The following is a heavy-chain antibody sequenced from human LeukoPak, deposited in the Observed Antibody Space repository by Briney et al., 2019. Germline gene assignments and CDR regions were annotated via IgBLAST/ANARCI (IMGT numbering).Heavy chain of an antibody. D-gene: IGHD3-9*01. Sequence: GRSLRLSCAASGFTFSSYAMHWVRQAPGKGLEWVAVISYDGSNKYYADSVKGRFTIPRDNSKNTLYLQMNSLRDEDTAVYYCARDGSFDWSDYWGQGTLVTVSS. CDR1: GFTFSSYA. J-gene: IGHJ4*02. CDR3: ARDGSFDWSDY. V-gene: IGHV3-30-3*01. CDR2: ISYDGSNK.